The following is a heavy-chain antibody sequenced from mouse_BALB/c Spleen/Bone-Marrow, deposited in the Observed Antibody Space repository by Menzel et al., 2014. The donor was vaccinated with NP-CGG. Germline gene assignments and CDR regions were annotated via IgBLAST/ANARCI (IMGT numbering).Heavy chain of an antibody. V-gene: IGHV4-1*02. CDR1: GFDFSRYW. CDR3: ARPLYYYGSSHFDY. Sequence: EVMLVESGGGLVRPGGSLKLSCAASGFDFSRYWMSWVRQAPGKGLEWIGEINPDSSTINYTPSLKDKFIISRDNAKNTLYLQMSKVRSEDTALYYCARPLYYYGSSHFDYWGQGTTLTVSS. D-gene: IGHD1-1*01. CDR2: INPDSSTI. J-gene: IGHJ2*01.